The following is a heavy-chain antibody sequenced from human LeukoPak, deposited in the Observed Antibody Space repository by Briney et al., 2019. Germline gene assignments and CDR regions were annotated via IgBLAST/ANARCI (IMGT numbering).Heavy chain of an antibody. CDR1: GFSISTYG. J-gene: IGHJ4*02. CDR3: TKVPRTNLDMIFDS. D-gene: IGHD3-16*01. V-gene: IGHV3-23*01. CDR2: VIGSDDST. Sequence: SGGSLRLSCAASGFSISTYGMSWVRQAPGKGLQWASSVIGSDDSTSYADSVKGRFTVSRDNSNNTLYLRMNGLRAEDTAVYYCTKVPRTNLDMIFDSWGQGALVTVSS.